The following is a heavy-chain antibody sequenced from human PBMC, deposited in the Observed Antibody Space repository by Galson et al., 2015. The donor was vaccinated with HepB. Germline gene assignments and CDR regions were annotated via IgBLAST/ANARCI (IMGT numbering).Heavy chain of an antibody. J-gene: IGHJ4*02. Sequence: SLRLSCAASGFTFSNAWMSWVRQAPGKGLEWVGRIKSKTDGGTTDYAAPVKGRFTISRDDSKNTLYLQMNSLKTEDTAVYYCTTEAIGGYSYGSFDYWGQGTLVTVSS. CDR3: TTEAIGGYSYGSFDY. CDR1: GFTFSNAW. V-gene: IGHV3-15*01. CDR2: IKSKTDGGTT. D-gene: IGHD5-18*01.